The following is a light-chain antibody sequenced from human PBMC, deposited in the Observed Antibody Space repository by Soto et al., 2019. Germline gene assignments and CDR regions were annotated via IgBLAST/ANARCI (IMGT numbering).Light chain of an antibody. V-gene: IGKV3-11*01. CDR1: QSISSY. CDR2: DAS. J-gene: IGKJ5*01. Sequence: EIVLQKSPATLSLSPGDRAPLSGRDSQSISSYLAWYQQKPGQAPRLLIYDASNRATGIPARFSGSGSGTDFTLTISSLEPEDLAVYYCQQRSNWPPITVGQGTRLEIK. CDR3: QQRSNWPPIT.